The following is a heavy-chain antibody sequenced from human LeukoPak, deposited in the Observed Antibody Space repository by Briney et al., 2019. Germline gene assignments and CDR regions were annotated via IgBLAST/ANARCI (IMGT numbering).Heavy chain of an antibody. Sequence: GASVKVSCKASGYTFTSYDINWVRQATGQGLEWMGWMNPNSGNTGYAQKFQGRVTMTRNTSISTAYMELSSLRFEDTAVYYCARAPQVGQYYYYYYMDVWGKGTTVTVSS. D-gene: IGHD1-26*01. CDR1: GYTFTSYD. J-gene: IGHJ6*03. CDR3: ARAPQVGQYYYYYYMDV. CDR2: MNPNSGNT. V-gene: IGHV1-8*01.